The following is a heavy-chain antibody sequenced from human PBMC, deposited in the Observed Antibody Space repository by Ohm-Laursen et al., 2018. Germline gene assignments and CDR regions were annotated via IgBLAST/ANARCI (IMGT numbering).Heavy chain of an antibody. CDR1: GGSFSGYY. Sequence: SQTLSLTCAVYGGSFSGYYWSWVRQPPGKGLEWIGEINHSGSTNYNPSLKSRVTMSVDTSKNQFSLKLSSVTAADTAVYYCAREGDDYGDYEHDYWGQGTLVTVSS. CDR3: AREGDDYGDYEHDY. D-gene: IGHD4-17*01. V-gene: IGHV4-34*01. CDR2: INHSGST. J-gene: IGHJ4*02.